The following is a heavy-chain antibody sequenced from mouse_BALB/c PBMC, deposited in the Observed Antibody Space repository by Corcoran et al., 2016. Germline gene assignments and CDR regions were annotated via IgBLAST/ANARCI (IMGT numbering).Heavy chain of an antibody. D-gene: IGHD1-2*01. CDR2: ISCYNGAT. Sequence: LVKTGASVKRSCKASGYSLTGYDMHWVKQSHGKSLEWIGYISCYNGATSYNQKFKGKSTFTVDTSSSTAYMQFNSLTSEDSAVYYCARITTAPYYAMDYWGQGTSVTVSS. V-gene: IGHV1S34*01. CDR3: ARITTAPYYAMDY. J-gene: IGHJ4*01. CDR1: GYSLTGYD.